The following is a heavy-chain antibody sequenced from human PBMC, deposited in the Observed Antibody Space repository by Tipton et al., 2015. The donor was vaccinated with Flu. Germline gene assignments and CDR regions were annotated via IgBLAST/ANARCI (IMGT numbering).Heavy chain of an antibody. J-gene: IGHJ5*02. D-gene: IGHD5-12*01. Sequence: TLSLTCTVSGGSISSGGYYWSWIRQHPGKGLEWIGYIYYSGSTYYNPSLKSRVTISVNPSKNQFSLKLRSVTAADTAVYYCARASGPSWFDPWGQGTLVTVSS. CDR2: IYYSGST. CDR3: ARASGPSWFDP. V-gene: IGHV4-31*03. CDR1: GGSISSGGYY.